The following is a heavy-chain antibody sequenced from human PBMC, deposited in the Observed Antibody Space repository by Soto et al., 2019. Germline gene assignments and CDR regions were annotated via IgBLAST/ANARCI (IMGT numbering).Heavy chain of an antibody. CDR1: GFIFENFG. CDR2: SSNSGSFT. D-gene: IGHD1-1*01. Sequence: GGSLRLSCAASGFIFENFGMSWVRQAPGKGLEWIGYSSNSGSFTRYADSVKGRFSISRDNAKNSLYLQINSLRGDDTAIYYCVRSGDNYNLLDYWGQGTPVTVSS. J-gene: IGHJ4*02. CDR3: VRSGDNYNLLDY. V-gene: IGHV3-11*06.